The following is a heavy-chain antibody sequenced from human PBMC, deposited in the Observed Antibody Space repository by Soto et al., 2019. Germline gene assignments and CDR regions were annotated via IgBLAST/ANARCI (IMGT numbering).Heavy chain of an antibody. Sequence: GGSLSLSCAASGFTFSSYAIHRVRLHPGQGREWLAIIWLDGRDNYNADPVKDRFSISRVNSKNTLFLQMDSRRAEDTAVYYCARGRLPAATIYFDFWGQGTLVTVSS. CDR3: ARGRLPAATIYFDF. CDR1: GFTFSSYA. J-gene: IGHJ4*02. CDR2: IWLDGRDN. V-gene: IGHV3-33*01. D-gene: IGHD2-15*01.